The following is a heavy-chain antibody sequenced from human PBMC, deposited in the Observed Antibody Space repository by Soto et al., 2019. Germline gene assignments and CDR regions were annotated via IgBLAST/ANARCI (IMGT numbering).Heavy chain of an antibody. V-gene: IGHV3-23*01. D-gene: IGHD3-16*01. J-gene: IGHJ4*02. CDR2: VSANGSTT. CDR3: AKNRPTSSNLYI. CDR1: GFTFTNYA. Sequence: GGSLTLSCAASGFTFTNYAYSWLRQAPGKGLEWVSAVSANGSTTYYADSVKGRFTISRAKSKNPLYPQMSSLRAEDTVVDYCAKNRPTSSNLYIWGKGTLVTAPQ.